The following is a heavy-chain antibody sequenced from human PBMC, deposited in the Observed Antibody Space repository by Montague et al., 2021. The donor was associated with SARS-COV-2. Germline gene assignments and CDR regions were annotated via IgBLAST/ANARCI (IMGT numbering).Heavy chain of an antibody. Sequence: CAISGDSVSSTAAAWNWNRQSPSTRLEWLGRTYYRSEWHTDYAVSVEGRSAIDADTSKNQFSLQLHSVTPEDSAVYYCASGWTLFDWGQGTLVTVSS. CDR2: TYYRSEWHT. D-gene: IGHD6-19*01. V-gene: IGHV6-1*01. CDR3: ASGWTLFD. CDR1: GDSVSSTAAA. J-gene: IGHJ4*02.